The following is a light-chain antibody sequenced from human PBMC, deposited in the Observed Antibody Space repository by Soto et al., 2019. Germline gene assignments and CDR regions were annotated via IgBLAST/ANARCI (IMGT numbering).Light chain of an antibody. CDR1: QSVSSY. CDR2: DAS. Sequence: EILLTQSPASLSLSPGESPTLSCRASQSVSSYLAWYQQKPGQAPRLLIYDASNRATGIPARFSGSGSGTDFTLTISSLEPEDFAVHYCQQRSNWPLTFGQGTRLEI. J-gene: IGKJ5*01. V-gene: IGKV3-11*01. CDR3: QQRSNWPLT.